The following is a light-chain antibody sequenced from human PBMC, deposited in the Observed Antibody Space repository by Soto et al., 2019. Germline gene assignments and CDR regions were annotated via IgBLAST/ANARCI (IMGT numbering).Light chain of an antibody. CDR1: QRISSY. CDR3: QQSYTNPFT. V-gene: IGKV1-39*01. CDR2: GAS. Sequence: DIQMTQAPSSLSASVGDRVTITCRTSQRISSYLSWYQQKPGKAPKLLIYGASSLQSGVPSRFSGSGSGTVFTLNISSLEPEDSATYYCQQSYTNPFTFGPGTKVDVK. J-gene: IGKJ3*01.